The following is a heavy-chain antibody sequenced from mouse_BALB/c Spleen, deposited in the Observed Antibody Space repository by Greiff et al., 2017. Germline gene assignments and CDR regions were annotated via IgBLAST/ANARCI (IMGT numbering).Heavy chain of an antibody. Sequence: EVKVEESGPSLVKPSQTLSLTCSVTGDSITSGYWNWIRKFPGNKLEYMGYISYSGSTYYNPSLKSRISITRDTSKNQYYLQLNSVTTEDTATYYCARDGYYEGAMDYWGQGTSVTVSS. CDR1: GDSITSGY. D-gene: IGHD2-3*01. CDR3: ARDGYYEGAMDY. J-gene: IGHJ4*01. V-gene: IGHV3-8*02. CDR2: ISYSGST.